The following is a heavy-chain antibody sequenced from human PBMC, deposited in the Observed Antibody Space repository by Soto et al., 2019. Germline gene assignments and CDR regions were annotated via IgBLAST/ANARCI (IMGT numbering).Heavy chain of an antibody. V-gene: IGHV3-33*01. D-gene: IGHD6-19*01. J-gene: IGHJ6*02. CDR3: AREDRYSSGWTQYYYGMDV. Sequence: GGSLRLSCAASGFTFSSYGMHWVRQAPGKGLEWVAVIWYDGSNKYYADSVKGRFTISRDNSKNTLYLQMNSLRAEDTAVYYWAREDRYSSGWTQYYYGMDVLGQGATVTLSS. CDR2: IWYDGSNK. CDR1: GFTFSSYG.